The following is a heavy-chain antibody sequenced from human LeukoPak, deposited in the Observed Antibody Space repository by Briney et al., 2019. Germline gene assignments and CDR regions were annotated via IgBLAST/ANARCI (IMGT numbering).Heavy chain of an antibody. CDR3: TRYDFWSLYGMDV. V-gene: IGHV3-73*01. CDR2: IRSKANSYAT. J-gene: IGHJ6*02. CDR1: GFTFSGSA. D-gene: IGHD3-3*01. Sequence: GGSLRLSCAASGFTFSGSAMHWVRQASGKGLEWVGRIRSKANSYATAYAASVKGRFTISRDDSKNTAYLQMNSLKTEDTAVYYCTRYDFWSLYGMDVWGQGTTVTVSS.